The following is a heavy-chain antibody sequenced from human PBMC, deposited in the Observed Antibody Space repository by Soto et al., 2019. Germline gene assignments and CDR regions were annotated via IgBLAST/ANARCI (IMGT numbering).Heavy chain of an antibody. Sequence: QVQLQQWGAGLLKPSETLSLTCAVYGGSFSGYYWSWIRQPPGKGLEWIGEINQSGSTNYNPSLKCRVTISVDTSKNQFYLKLSSVTAADTAVYYCARGDYYYDSSGYSWPAHDAFDIWGQGTMVTVSS. CDR3: ARGDYYYDSSGYSWPAHDAFDI. V-gene: IGHV4-34*01. D-gene: IGHD3-22*01. CDR1: GGSFSGYY. CDR2: INQSGST. J-gene: IGHJ3*02.